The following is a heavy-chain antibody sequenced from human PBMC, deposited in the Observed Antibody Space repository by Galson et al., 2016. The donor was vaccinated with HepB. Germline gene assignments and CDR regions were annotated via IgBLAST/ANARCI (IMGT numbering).Heavy chain of an antibody. D-gene: IGHD3-16*01. Sequence: SLRLSCAASGFTFSYYDMNWVRQAPGKGLEWVAVISYDGSNKYYADSVTGRFTISRDNSRNTLYLQMNSLRGEDTAVYYCVGADTYYHGLDVWGQGTTVTVSS. J-gene: IGHJ6*02. CDR2: ISYDGSNK. CDR3: VGADTYYHGLDV. CDR1: GFTFSYYD. V-gene: IGHV3-30*03.